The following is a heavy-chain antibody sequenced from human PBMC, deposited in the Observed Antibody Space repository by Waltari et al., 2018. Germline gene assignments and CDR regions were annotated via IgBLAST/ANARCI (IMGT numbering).Heavy chain of an antibody. CDR2: MHPNSGNT. Sequence: QVQLVQSGAEVKKPGASVKVSCTASGYTFTSYDTHWLRQATGQGLEWMGWMHPNSGNTGYAQKCQGRVTITRNTSISTAYMGLSSLRSEDTAVYYCARGLEGGYYNYWGQGTLVTVSS. CDR1: GYTFTSYD. CDR3: ARGLEGGYYNY. D-gene: IGHD3-3*01. J-gene: IGHJ4*02. V-gene: IGHV1-8*03.